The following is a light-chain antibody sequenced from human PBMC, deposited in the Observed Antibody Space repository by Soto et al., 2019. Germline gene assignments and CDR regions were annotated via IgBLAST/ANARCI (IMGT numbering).Light chain of an antibody. CDR1: QSLRSS. J-gene: IGKJ1*01. CDR2: GAS. Sequence: ETMMTQSPDTLSLSLGERATLWGRASQSLRSSLAWYQQKPGQAPRLLIYGASTRAADVPARFSGGGSGTEFTLTISSLQSEDFAEYHCQQYNNWPQTFGQGTKVDIK. V-gene: IGKV3-15*01. CDR3: QQYNNWPQT.